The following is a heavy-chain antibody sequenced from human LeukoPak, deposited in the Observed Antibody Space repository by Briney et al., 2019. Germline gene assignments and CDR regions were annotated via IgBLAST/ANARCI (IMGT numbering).Heavy chain of an antibody. CDR2: ISYDGSHK. J-gene: IGHJ4*02. V-gene: IGHV3-30*18. CDR1: GFTFSSYG. D-gene: IGHD6-19*01. Sequence: GGSLRLSCAASGFTFSSYGIHWVRQAPGKGLEWVAVISYDGSHKYYADSVRGRFTISRDNSKNTLYLQMNSLRAEDTAVYHCAKDKDRAVAIDYWGQGTLVTVSS. CDR3: AKDKDRAVAIDY.